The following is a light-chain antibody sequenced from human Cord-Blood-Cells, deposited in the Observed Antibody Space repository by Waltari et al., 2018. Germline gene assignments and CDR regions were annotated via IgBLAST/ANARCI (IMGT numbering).Light chain of an antibody. J-gene: IGKJ5*01. CDR3: QQYDNLIT. V-gene: IGKV1-33*01. CDR2: YAS. CDR1: QDISNY. Sequence: DIQTTQSPSSLSASVGDRVTITCQASQDISNYLNWYQPKPGKAPKLLIYYASNLETGVPSRFSGSGSGTDFTFTISSLQPEDIATYYCQQYDNLITVGQGTRLAIK.